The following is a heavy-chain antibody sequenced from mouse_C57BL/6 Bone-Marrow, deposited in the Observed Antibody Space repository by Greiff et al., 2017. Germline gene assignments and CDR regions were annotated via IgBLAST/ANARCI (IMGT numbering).Heavy chain of an antibody. CDR2: IYPSDSEP. V-gene: IGHV1-61*01. D-gene: IGHD2-4*01. CDR1: GYTFTSYW. Sequence: QVQLQQPGAELVRPGSSVKLSCKASGYTFTSYWMDWVKQRPGQGLEWIGNIYPSDSEPHSNQKFKDKATLTVDKSSSTAYMQLSSLTSEDSAVYYRSRSGDYDEGYWYFDVWGTGTTVTVSS. J-gene: IGHJ1*03. CDR3: SRSGDYDEGYWYFDV.